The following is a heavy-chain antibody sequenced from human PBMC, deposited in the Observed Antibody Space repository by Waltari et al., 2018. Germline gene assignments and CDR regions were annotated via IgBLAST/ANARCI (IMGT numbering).Heavy chain of an antibody. CDR1: GYTFTSYD. J-gene: IGHJ5*02. Sequence: QVQLVQSGAEVKKPGASVKVSCTASGYTFTSYDINWVPQATGKGIEWMGWMNPNSGNTGYAQKFQGRVTMTRNTSISTAYMELSSLGSEDTAVYYCARGGASSSWYFGAETSNWFDPWGQGTLVTVSS. CDR3: ARGGASSSWYFGAETSNWFDP. CDR2: MNPNSGNT. V-gene: IGHV1-8*01. D-gene: IGHD6-13*01.